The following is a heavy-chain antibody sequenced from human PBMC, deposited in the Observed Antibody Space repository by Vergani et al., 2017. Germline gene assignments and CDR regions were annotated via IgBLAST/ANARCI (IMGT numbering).Heavy chain of an antibody. D-gene: IGHD6-19*01. V-gene: IGHV1-3*01. J-gene: IGHJ4*02. CDR2: INAGNGNT. CDR3: ARDYPRIAVAGIADY. CDR1: GYTFTSYA. Sequence: QVQLVQSGAEVKKPGASVKVSCTASGYTFTSYAMHWVRQAPGQRLGWMGWINAGNGNTKYPQKFQGRVTITRETSASTAYMELSSLRSEDTAVYYCARDYPRIAVAGIADYWGQGTLVTVSS.